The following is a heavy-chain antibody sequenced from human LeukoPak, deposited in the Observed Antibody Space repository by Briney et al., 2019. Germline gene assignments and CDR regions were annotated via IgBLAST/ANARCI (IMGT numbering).Heavy chain of an antibody. CDR2: IYTSGST. Sequence: SETLSLTCAVYGGSFSGYYWSWIRQPAGKGLEWIGRIYTSGSTNYNPSLKSRVTMSVDTSKNQFSLKLSSVTAADTAVYYCARDLRDRVGLWFGESAYWGYYYYMDVWGKGTTVTISS. D-gene: IGHD3-10*01. CDR3: ARDLRDRVGLWFGESAYWGYYYYMDV. J-gene: IGHJ6*03. CDR1: GGSFSGYY. V-gene: IGHV4-4*07.